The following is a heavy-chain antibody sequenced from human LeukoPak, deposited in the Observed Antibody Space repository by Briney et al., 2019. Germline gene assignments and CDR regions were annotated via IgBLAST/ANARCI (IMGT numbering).Heavy chain of an antibody. CDR2: ISSSSSTI. J-gene: IGHJ4*02. V-gene: IGHV3-48*01. CDR1: GFTFSSYS. Sequence: GGSLRLSCAASGFTFSSYSMNWVRQAPGKGLEWVSYISSSSSTIYYADSVKGRFTISRDNAKNSLYLQMNSLRAEDTAVCYCARVGYCSGGSCLDFGYWGQGTLVTVSS. D-gene: IGHD2-15*01. CDR3: ARVGYCSGGSCLDFGY.